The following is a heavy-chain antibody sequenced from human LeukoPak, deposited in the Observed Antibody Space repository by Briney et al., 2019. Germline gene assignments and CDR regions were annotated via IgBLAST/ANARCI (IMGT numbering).Heavy chain of an antibody. Sequence: PGRSLRLSCAASGFTFSNYGMHWVRQAPGKGLEWVAVISYDGSNKYYADSVKGRFTISRDNAKSSLFLQMNSLRDEDTAVYYCARGGYGANDDAFDIWGQGTMVTVSS. V-gene: IGHV3-30*03. CDR1: GFTFSNYG. CDR3: ARGGYGANDDAFDI. J-gene: IGHJ3*02. D-gene: IGHD4-23*01. CDR2: ISYDGSNK.